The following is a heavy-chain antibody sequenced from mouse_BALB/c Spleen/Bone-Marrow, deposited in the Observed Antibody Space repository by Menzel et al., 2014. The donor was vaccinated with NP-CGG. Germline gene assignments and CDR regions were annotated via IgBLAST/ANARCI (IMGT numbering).Heavy chain of an antibody. D-gene: IGHD1-2*01. CDR3: ARGATALDY. Sequence: QVQLQQSGSVLVRPGASVKLSCKASGYTFXSSWMHWAEQRPGQGLEWIGEIHPNSGNTNYNEKFKGKATLTVDTSSSTAYVDLSSLTSEDSAVYYCARGATALDYWGQGTTLTVSS. J-gene: IGHJ2*01. CDR1: GYTFXSSW. V-gene: IGHV1S130*01. CDR2: IHPNSGNT.